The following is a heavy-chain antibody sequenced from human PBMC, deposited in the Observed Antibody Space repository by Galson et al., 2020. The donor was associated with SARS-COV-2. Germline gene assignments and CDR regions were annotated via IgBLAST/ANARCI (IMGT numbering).Heavy chain of an antibody. CDR2: IWYDGSNK. J-gene: IGHJ1*01. Sequence: GRSLRLSCAASGFTFSSYGMHWARQAPGKGLEWVAVIWYDGSNKYYADSVKGRFTISRDNSKNTLYLQMNSLRAEDTAVYYCARDLGIAAAGTSPEYFQHWGQGTLVTVSS. CDR3: ARDLGIAAAGTSPEYFQH. D-gene: IGHD6-13*01. CDR1: GFTFSSYG. V-gene: IGHV3-33*01.